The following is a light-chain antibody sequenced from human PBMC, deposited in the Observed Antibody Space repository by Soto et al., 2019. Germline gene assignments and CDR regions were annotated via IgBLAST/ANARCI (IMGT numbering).Light chain of an antibody. Sequence: SYELTQSPSVSVAPEKTATITCGGNNIGNKRVHWYRQKPGQAPVLLISYDSDRPSGIPERFSGSNSGNTATLTISRVDAGDDPVYYCHVWDIMPDNHVFGSGTKLTVL. J-gene: IGLJ1*01. CDR1: NIGNKR. V-gene: IGLV3-21*04. CDR3: HVWDIMPDNHV. CDR2: YDS.